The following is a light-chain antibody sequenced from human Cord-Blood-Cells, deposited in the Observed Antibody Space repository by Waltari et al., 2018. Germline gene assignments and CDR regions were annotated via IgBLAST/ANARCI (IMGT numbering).Light chain of an antibody. V-gene: IGLV2-8*01. CDR1: SRDAGGYNY. Sequence: QSALTQPPSASGSPGQSVTIPCTGTSRDAGGYNYVTWYQQHPGKAPKLMFYEVSKRLSGVPDRFRGSRSGNTACVTVSGLQAEDEAVYYCGSYAGSNKVCAGGTKLTVL. CDR2: EVS. J-gene: IGLJ2*01. CDR3: GSYAGSNKV.